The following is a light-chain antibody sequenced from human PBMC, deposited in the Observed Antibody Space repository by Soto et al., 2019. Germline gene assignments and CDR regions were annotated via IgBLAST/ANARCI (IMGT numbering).Light chain of an antibody. CDR2: DVT. V-gene: IGLV2-14*01. CDR1: SSDVGGYNC. CDR3: SSYTRSSTVV. Sequence: QSALTQPASVSGSPGQSISISCTGTSSDVGGYNCVSWYQQHPGKAPKLMIYDVTNRPSGISSRFSGSKSANTASLTISGLQAEDEADYYCSSYTRSSTVVFGGGTKLTVL. J-gene: IGLJ2*01.